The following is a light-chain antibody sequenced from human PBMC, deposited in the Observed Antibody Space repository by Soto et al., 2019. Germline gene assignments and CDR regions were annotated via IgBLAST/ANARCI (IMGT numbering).Light chain of an antibody. V-gene: IGKV1-5*03. CDR2: KAS. Sequence: DIQMTQSPSTLSASVGDRVTITCRAGQSINNWLAWYQQKPGKAPKLFIYKASTLESGVPSRFSGSGSGTEFTLSISSLQPDDFATYFCQQYESFPRTFGQGTKVEIK. CDR3: QQYESFPRT. J-gene: IGKJ1*01. CDR1: QSINNW.